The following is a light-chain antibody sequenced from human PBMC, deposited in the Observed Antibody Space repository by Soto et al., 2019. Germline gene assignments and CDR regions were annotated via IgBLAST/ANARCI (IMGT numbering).Light chain of an antibody. CDR3: QQSYSTPLP. CDR2: AAS. Sequence: DIQMTQSPSSLSASVGDRVTITCRASQSISSYLHWYQQKPGKAPKLLIYAASSLQSGVPSRFSGSGSGTDFTLTISSLQPEDFANYYCQQSYSTPLPFGQGTRLEIK. CDR1: QSISSY. J-gene: IGKJ5*01. V-gene: IGKV1-39*01.